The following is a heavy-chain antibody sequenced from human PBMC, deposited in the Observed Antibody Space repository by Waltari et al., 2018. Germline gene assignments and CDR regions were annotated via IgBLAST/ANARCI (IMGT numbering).Heavy chain of an antibody. V-gene: IGHV4-38-2*01. CDR1: GYSISSGYY. CDR3: ARCGYSGYDYGNDAFDI. J-gene: IGHJ3*02. D-gene: IGHD5-12*01. Sequence: QVQLQESGPGLVKPSETLSLTCAVSGYSISSGYYWGWIRQPPGKGLEWIGSIYHSGSTYYNPSLKRRVTISVDTSKNQFSLKLSSVTAADTAVYYCARCGYSGYDYGNDAFDIWGQGTMVTVSS. CDR2: IYHSGST.